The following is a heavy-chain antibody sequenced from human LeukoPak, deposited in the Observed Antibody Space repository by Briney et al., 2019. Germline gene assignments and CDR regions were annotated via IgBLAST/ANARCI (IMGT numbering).Heavy chain of an antibody. D-gene: IGHD5-24*01. CDR1: GFTFSSYA. Sequence: GGSLRLSCAASGFTFSSYAMSWVHQAPGKGLEWVANIKPDGSEKHYVDSVKGRFTISRDNPKNSLYLQMNSLRAEDTAVYYCARDLGWLQFDNWGQGTLVTVSS. V-gene: IGHV3-7*05. CDR3: ARDLGWLQFDN. CDR2: IKPDGSEK. J-gene: IGHJ5*02.